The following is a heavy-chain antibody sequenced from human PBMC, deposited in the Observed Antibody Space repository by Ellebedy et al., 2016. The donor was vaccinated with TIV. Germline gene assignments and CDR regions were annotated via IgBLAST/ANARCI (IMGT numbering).Heavy chain of an antibody. J-gene: IGHJ4*02. CDR3: ARDPPSSPTGTWG. Sequence: GGSLRLSXAASGFSVSSNYMSWVRQPPGKGLEGVSIIYSGSRTSYADSVKGRFTISRDSAKNTLYLQMNSLRAEDTAVYYCARDPPSSPTGTWGWGQGTLVTVSS. CDR2: IYSGSRT. V-gene: IGHV3-53*01. CDR1: GFSVSSNY. D-gene: IGHD1-14*01.